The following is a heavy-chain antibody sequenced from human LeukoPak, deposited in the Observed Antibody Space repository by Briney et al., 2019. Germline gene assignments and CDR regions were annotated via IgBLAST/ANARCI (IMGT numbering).Heavy chain of an antibody. CDR2: ISAYNGNT. V-gene: IGHV1-18*01. D-gene: IGHD5-18*01. Sequence: ASVKVSCKASGYTFTSYGISWVRQAPGQGLEWMGWISAYNGNTNYAQKFQGRVTMTEDTSTDTAYMELSSLRSEDTAVYYCATARGYSYVYDYWGQGTLVTVSS. CDR1: GYTFTSYG. J-gene: IGHJ4*02. CDR3: ATARGYSYVYDY.